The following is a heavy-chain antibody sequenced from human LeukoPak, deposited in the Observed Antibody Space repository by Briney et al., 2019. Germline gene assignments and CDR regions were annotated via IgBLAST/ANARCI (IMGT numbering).Heavy chain of an antibody. CDR3: ARGSAWPYYCYMDV. CDR1: GYTFTSYD. CDR2: MNPNSGNT. Sequence: ASVKVSCKASGYTFTSYDINWVRQATGQGLEWMGWMNPNSGNTGYAQKFQGRVTITRNTSISTAYMELSSLRSEDTAVYYCARGSAWPYYCYMDVWGKGTTVSVSS. D-gene: IGHD6-19*01. V-gene: IGHV1-8*03. J-gene: IGHJ6*03.